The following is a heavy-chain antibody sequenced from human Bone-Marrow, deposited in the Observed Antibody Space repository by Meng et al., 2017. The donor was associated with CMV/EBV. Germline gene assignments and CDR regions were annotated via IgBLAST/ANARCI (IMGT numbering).Heavy chain of an antibody. J-gene: IGHJ1*01. CDR3: AREGSRAAAIVG. CDR1: GGTFSSYA. CDR2: IIHILGIA. Sequence: SCKSSGGTFSSYAITWVRQAPGQGLGWMGGIIHILGIANYAQKFQGRVTITADKSTSTAYMELSSLRSEDTAVYYCAREGSRAAAIVGWGRGTLVTVSS. D-gene: IGHD2-2*01. V-gene: IGHV1-69*10.